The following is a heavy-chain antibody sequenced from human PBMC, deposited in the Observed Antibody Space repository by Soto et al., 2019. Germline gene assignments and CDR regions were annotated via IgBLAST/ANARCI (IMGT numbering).Heavy chain of an antibody. CDR2: ISFDGSFK. D-gene: IGHD2-2*01. CDR1: GFLFSSYG. V-gene: IGHV3-30*03. Sequence: GGSLRLSCAASGFLFSSYGMNWVRQAPGKGLEWVAVISFDGSFKYYADAVKGRFTISRDNSKKTLYLQINSLRTEDTAVYYCETIPAPPAFNIWGQGTMVTVSS. J-gene: IGHJ3*02. CDR3: ETIPAPPAFNI.